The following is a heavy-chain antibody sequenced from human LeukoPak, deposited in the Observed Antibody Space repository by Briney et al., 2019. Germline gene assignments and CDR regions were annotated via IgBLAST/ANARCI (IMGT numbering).Heavy chain of an antibody. J-gene: IGHJ5*02. CDR1: GFTFSSYW. Sequence: PGGSLRLSCAASGFTFSSYWMSWVRQAPGKGLEWVANIKQDGSEKYYVDSVKGRFTISRDSARNSLFLQMNSLRVEDTAVYYCASQSFARFDPWGQGTLVTVSS. D-gene: IGHD3-16*01. CDR2: IKQDGSEK. V-gene: IGHV3-7*01. CDR3: ASQSFARFDP.